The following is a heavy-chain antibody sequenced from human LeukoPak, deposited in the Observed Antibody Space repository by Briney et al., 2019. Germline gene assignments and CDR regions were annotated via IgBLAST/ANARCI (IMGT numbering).Heavy chain of an antibody. CDR2: IYYSGST. CDR1: GGSISTYY. V-gene: IGHV4-59*01. Sequence: SETLSLTCTVSGGSISTYYWSWVRQPPGKGLEWVAYIYYSGSTNYNPSLMSRATISLDTYKNQFSLKLISVTAADTAVYYCARFSNKCDSLTGYPIYYFDYWGQGTLVTVSS. D-gene: IGHD3-9*01. CDR3: ARFSNKCDSLTGYPIYYFDY. J-gene: IGHJ4*02.